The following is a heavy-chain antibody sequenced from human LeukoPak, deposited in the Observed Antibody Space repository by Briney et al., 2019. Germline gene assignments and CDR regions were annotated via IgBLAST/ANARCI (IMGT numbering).Heavy chain of an antibody. CDR1: GFTVSSNY. D-gene: IGHD6-13*01. CDR3: AKCTAAAVNYYYYYYMDV. Sequence: GGSLRLSCAASGFTVSSNYMSWVRQAPGKGLEWVAFIRYDGSNKYYADSVKGRFTISRDNSKNTLYLQMNSLRAEDTAVYYCAKCTAAAVNYYYYYYMDVWGKGTTVTVSS. CDR2: IRYDGSNK. V-gene: IGHV3-30*02. J-gene: IGHJ6*03.